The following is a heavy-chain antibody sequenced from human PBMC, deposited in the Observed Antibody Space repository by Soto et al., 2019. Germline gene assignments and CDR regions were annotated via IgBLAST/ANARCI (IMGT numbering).Heavy chain of an antibody. CDR2: MSHSGGT. Sequence: QVQLQQWGAGLLKPSETLSLTCAVYGGFVTSGSYYWSWIRQPPGKGLEWIGEMSHSGGTHFNPSLKSRVTIPVDTSNNQFTLKMSSVTAADTALYYCARVERGTATTVVDAFDIWGPGTMVTVSS. V-gene: IGHV4-34*01. CDR1: GGFVTSGSYY. D-gene: IGHD1-1*01. J-gene: IGHJ3*02. CDR3: ARVERGTATTVVDAFDI.